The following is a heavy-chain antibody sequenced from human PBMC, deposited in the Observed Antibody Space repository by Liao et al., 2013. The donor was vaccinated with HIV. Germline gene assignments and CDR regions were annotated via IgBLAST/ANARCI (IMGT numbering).Heavy chain of an antibody. CDR1: GGSLSSGTYY. Sequence: QVQLQESGPGLVRPSQTLSLTCSVSGGSLSSGTYYWSWIRQPAGKGLEWIGRIYSSGSGSATYNPSLKTRVSMSWDSSRSRFSLNLNSFSAADTAVYYCARDRGFFDNWGQGILVSASS. D-gene: IGHD3-10*01. V-gene: IGHV4-61*02. CDR2: IYSSGSGSA. CDR3: ARDRGFFDN. J-gene: IGHJ4*02.